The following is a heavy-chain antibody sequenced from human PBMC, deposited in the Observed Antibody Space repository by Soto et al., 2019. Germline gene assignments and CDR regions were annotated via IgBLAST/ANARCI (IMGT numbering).Heavy chain of an antibody. Sequence: LRLSCAASGFTFSSYSMNWVRQAPGKGLEWVSSISSSSSYIYYADSVKGRFTISRDNAKNSLYLQMNSLRAEDTAVYYCASLPVEIYFFSADFDYWGQGTLVTVSS. J-gene: IGHJ4*02. CDR1: GFTFSSYS. CDR2: ISSSSSYI. CDR3: ASLPVEIYFFSADFDY. V-gene: IGHV3-21*01. D-gene: IGHD3-10*01.